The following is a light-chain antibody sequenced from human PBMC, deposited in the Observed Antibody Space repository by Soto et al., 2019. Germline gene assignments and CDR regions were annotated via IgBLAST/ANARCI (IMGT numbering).Light chain of an antibody. J-gene: IGKJ3*01. CDR2: DAS. CDR3: PQRSKEFT. Sequence: EIVLTQSPATLSLSPGERATLSCRASQSVSSFLAWYQQKPGQAPRLLIYDASNRATGIPARFSGSGSGTDFTLTISSLEPDDFAVYYGPQRSKEFTFGPGTKVDIK. V-gene: IGKV3-11*01. CDR1: QSVSSF.